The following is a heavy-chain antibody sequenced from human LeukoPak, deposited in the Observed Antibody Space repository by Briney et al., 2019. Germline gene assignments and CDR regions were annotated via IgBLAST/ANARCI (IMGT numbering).Heavy chain of an antibody. D-gene: IGHD5-12*01. Sequence: GGSLRLSCVASGFPFSSYWMTWVRQAPGKGLEWVANIKQDGSKKSYVDSVKGRFTISRDNAKNSLYLQMNSLRAEDTALYYCAKDFGRSAYDRPFDYWGQGTLVTVSS. V-gene: IGHV3-7*03. CDR1: GFPFSSYW. J-gene: IGHJ4*02. CDR2: IKQDGSKK. CDR3: AKDFGRSAYDRPFDY.